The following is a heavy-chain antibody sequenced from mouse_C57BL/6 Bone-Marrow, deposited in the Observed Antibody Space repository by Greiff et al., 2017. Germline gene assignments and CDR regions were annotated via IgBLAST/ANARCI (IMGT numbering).Heavy chain of an antibody. Sequence: EVQLVESGGGLVKPGGSLKLSCAASGFTFSDYGMHWVRQAPEQGLEWVAYISSGSSTIYYADTVKGRCTISRDNAKNTLFLPMTSLMSEDTGMYYCARRYYGMDCWGQGTSVTVSS. CDR3: ARRYYGMDC. D-gene: IGHD1-1*01. CDR1: GFTFSDYG. CDR2: ISSGSSTI. V-gene: IGHV5-17*01. J-gene: IGHJ4*01.